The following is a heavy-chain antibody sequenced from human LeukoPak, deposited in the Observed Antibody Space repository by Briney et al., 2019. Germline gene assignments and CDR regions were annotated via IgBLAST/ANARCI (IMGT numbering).Heavy chain of an antibody. CDR3: ARGVKSRVVPPATGSLDYYYYMDV. CDR2: ISNDGSNK. Sequence: GGSLRLSCAASGFTFSLYSMYWVRQAPGKGLEWEAVISNDGSNKYYADSVKGRFNISRDNSKNTLYLQMNSLRAEDTAVYYCARGVKSRVVPPATGSLDYYYYMDVWGKGTTVTVSS. V-gene: IGHV3-30-3*01. D-gene: IGHD2-2*01. CDR1: GFTFSLYS. J-gene: IGHJ6*03.